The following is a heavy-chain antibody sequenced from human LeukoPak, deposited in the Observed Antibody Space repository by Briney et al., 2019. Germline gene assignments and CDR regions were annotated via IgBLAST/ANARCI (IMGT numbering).Heavy chain of an antibody. J-gene: IGHJ6*03. CDR2: IYHSEST. Sequence: SETLSLTCAVYGVSFTGYNWIWIRQPPGKGLEWIGEIYHSESTNYNPSLKSRVTISVGTSKNQFSLKLSSVTAADTALYYGARGRARIAARPDYYYYYYMDVWGKGTSVTVSS. CDR3: ARGRARIAARPDYYYYYYMDV. V-gene: IGHV4-34*01. D-gene: IGHD6-6*01. CDR1: GVSFTGYN.